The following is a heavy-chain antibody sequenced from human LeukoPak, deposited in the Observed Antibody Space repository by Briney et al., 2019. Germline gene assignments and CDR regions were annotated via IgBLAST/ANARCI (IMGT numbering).Heavy chain of an antibody. J-gene: IGHJ4*02. CDR2: IIPIFGTA. D-gene: IGHD1-1*01. CDR3: ARVHNWNPMEYYFDY. CDR1: GGTFGSYA. Sequence: SVKVSCKASGGTFGSYAISWVRQAPGQGLEWMGGIIPIFGTANYAQKFQGRVTITTDESTSTAYMELSSLRSEDTAVYYCARVHNWNPMEYYFDYWGQGTLVTVSS. V-gene: IGHV1-69*05.